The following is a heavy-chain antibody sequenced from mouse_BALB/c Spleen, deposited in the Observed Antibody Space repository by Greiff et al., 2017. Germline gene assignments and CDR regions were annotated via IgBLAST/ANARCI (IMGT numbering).Heavy chain of an antibody. D-gene: IGHD1-1*01. V-gene: IGHV5-12-2*01. CDR2: ISNGGGST. Sequence: EVQLQESGGGLVQPGGSLKLSCAASGFTFSSYTMSWVRQTPEKRLEWVAYISNGGGSTYYPDTVKGRFTISRDNAKNTLYLQMSSLKSEDTAMYYCARLYYGSSPHAMDYWGQGTSVTVSS. CDR3: ARLYYGSSPHAMDY. J-gene: IGHJ4*01. CDR1: GFTFSSYT.